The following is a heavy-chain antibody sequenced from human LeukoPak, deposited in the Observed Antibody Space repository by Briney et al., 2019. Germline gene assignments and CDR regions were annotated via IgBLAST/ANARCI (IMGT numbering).Heavy chain of an antibody. CDR2: ISAYNGNT. D-gene: IGHD3-22*01. CDR1: GYTFTSYG. Sequence: ASVKVSCKASGYTFTSYGITWVRQAPGQGLEWLGWISAYNGNTNYAQKFQGRVTMTTDTSTSTAYMELRSLRSDDTAAYYCARVDSSGETLFDYWGQGTPVTVSS. CDR3: ARVDSSGETLFDY. V-gene: IGHV1-18*01. J-gene: IGHJ4*02.